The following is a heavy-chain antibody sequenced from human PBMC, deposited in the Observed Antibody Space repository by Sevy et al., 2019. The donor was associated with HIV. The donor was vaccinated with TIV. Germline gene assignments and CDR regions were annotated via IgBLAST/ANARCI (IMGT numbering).Heavy chain of an antibody. CDR3: ARDLGYCSSTSCYRYGMDV. Sequence: GGSLRLSCAASGFTFSSYSMNWGRQAPGKGLEWVSSISSSSSYIYYADSVKGRFTISRDNAKNSLYLQMNSLRAEDTAVYYCARDLGYCSSTSCYRYGMDVWGQGTTVTVSS. V-gene: IGHV3-21*01. CDR2: ISSSSSYI. CDR1: GFTFSSYS. J-gene: IGHJ6*02. D-gene: IGHD2-2*01.